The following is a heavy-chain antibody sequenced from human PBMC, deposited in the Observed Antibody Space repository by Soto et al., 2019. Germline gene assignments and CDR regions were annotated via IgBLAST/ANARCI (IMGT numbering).Heavy chain of an antibody. Sequence: QITLKESGPTLVKPTQTLTLTCTFSGFSLNTFGMGVGWIRQPPGKALEWLALIYWNDDKRYNPSLNSRLTIAKDTSKNLVVLTMTNVDPVDAATYYCVNSPDCSPSDYWGQGTLVTVSS. CDR2: IYWNDDK. D-gene: IGHD2-21*02. CDR3: VNSPDCSPSDY. J-gene: IGHJ4*02. CDR1: GFSLNTFGMG. V-gene: IGHV2-5*01.